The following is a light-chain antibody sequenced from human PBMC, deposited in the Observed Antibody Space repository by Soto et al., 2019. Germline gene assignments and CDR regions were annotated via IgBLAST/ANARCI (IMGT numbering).Light chain of an antibody. CDR2: DVI. Sequence: QSALTQPASVSGSPGQSITISCTGTSSDVGGYNYVSWFQQHPGKAPKLVIFDVINRPSGVSNRFSGSKSGNTASLTISGLQAEDEADYYRSSYTSSSTLEGYVFGTGTKLTVL. J-gene: IGLJ1*01. CDR1: SSDVGGYNY. V-gene: IGLV2-14*01. CDR3: SSYTSSSTLEGYV.